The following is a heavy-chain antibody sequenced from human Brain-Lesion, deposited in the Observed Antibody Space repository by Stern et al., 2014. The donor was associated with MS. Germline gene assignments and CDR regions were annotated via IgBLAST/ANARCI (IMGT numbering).Heavy chain of an antibody. CDR1: GYSITSAAFS. Sequence: VQLVESGSGLVKPSQTLSLTCSVSGYSITSAAFSWTWLRPAPGKGLEGIGNMYYGGSHLHNTSLRRRVNIAVDTSKNQFSLRRNSVTAADTAVYYCARGRSRVHPPLDPWGQGTLVTVSS. CDR3: ARGRSRVHPPLDP. J-gene: IGHJ5*02. V-gene: IGHV4-30-2*01. CDR2: MYYGGSH. D-gene: IGHD2-2*01.